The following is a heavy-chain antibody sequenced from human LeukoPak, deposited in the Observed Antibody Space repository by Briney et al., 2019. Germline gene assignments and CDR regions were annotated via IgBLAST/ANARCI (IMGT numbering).Heavy chain of an antibody. CDR1: GGSISSGAYY. Sequence: SETLSLTCAVSGGSISSGAYYWSWIRQHPGKGLEWIGYFYYSGSTYYNPSLKSRVTISVDTSKNQFSLDLSSVTAADTAVYYCARDLGDGYLANDYWGQGTLVTVSS. J-gene: IGHJ4*02. CDR3: ARDLGDGYLANDY. CDR2: FYYSGST. D-gene: IGHD5-24*01. V-gene: IGHV4-31*11.